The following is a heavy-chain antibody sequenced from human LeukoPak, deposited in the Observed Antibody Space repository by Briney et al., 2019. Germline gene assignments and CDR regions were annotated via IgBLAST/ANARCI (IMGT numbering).Heavy chain of an antibody. CDR1: GFTFSSYA. Sequence: GGSLRLSCAASGFTFSSYAMSWVRQAPGKGLEWVSAISGSGGSTYYANSVKGRFTISRDNSKNMLYLQMNSLRAEDTAVYYSAAASTYYFDYWGQGTLVTVSS. D-gene: IGHD2-15*01. CDR3: AAASTYYFDY. V-gene: IGHV3-23*01. J-gene: IGHJ4*02. CDR2: ISGSGGST.